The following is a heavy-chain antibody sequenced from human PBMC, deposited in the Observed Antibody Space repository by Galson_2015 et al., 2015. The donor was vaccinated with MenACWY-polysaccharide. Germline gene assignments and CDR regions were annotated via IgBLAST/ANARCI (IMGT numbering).Heavy chain of an antibody. D-gene: IGHD4-17*01. Sequence: PALVKPTPPLTLPCTFSGFSLSTSGMCVSWIRQPPGKALEWLARIDWDGGKYYSTSLKTRLTISKDTSKNQVVLTMTNMDPVDTATYYCARIQGVTTVTSRRVYYYGMDVWGQGTTVTVSS. J-gene: IGHJ6*02. V-gene: IGHV2-70*11. CDR1: GFSLSTSGMC. CDR2: IDWDGGK. CDR3: ARIQGVTTVTSRRVYYYGMDV.